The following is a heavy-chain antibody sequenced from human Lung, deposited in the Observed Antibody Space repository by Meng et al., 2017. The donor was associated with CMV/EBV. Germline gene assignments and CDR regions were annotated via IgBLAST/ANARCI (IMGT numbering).Heavy chain of an antibody. V-gene: IGHV3-48*03. Sequence: GGSLRLSCAASGFTFSSYEMNWVRQAPGKGLEWVSYISSSGSTIYYADSVKGRFTISRDNAKNSLYLQMNSLRAEDTAVYYCARDFQDLAVFEYSSFDAFDICGQGXMVAVSS. CDR3: ARDFQDLAVFEYSSFDAFDI. CDR1: GFTFSSYE. J-gene: IGHJ3*02. D-gene: IGHD6-6*01. CDR2: ISSSGSTI.